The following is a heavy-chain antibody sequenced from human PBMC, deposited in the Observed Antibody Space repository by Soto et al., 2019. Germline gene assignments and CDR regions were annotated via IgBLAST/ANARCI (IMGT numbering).Heavy chain of an antibody. CDR1: GGSISSSSYY. CDR2: IYYSGST. D-gene: IGHD1-26*01. J-gene: IGHJ6*02. Sequence: SETLSLTCTVSGGSISSSSYYWGWIRQPPGKGLEWIGSIYYSGSTYYNPSLKSRVTISVDTSKNQFSLKLSSVTAADTAVNYCARHYSEESYYYYGMDVWGQGTTVTVSS. CDR3: ARHYSEESYYYYGMDV. V-gene: IGHV4-39*01.